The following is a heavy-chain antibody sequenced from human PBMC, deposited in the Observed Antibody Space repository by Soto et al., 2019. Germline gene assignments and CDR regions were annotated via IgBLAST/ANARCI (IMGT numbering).Heavy chain of an antibody. D-gene: IGHD3-9*01. CDR2: IYYAEHS. CDR1: GVSISSYY. CDR3: AVGAYYVIS. Sequence: QVQLQESGPGLVKPSETLSPTCTVSGVSISSYYWSWIRQPPGKGLEWSGDIYYAEHSNYNPSLKSRGDISIDTSKSQFSLKLSYVTAADTAVYYCAVGAYYVISWGQGSLVTVSS. V-gene: IGHV4-59*01. J-gene: IGHJ4*02.